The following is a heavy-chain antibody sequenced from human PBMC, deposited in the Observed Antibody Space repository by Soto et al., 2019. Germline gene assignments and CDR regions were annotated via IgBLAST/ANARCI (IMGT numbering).Heavy chain of an antibody. CDR1: GFTFSSYT. D-gene: IGHD1-26*01. CDR2: FSGRDATT. Sequence: GGSLRLSCTASGFTFSSYTMSWVRQAPGKGLEWVSSFSGRDATTYYADSVKGRFTISRDDSKNTLYLQMNSLRAEDTALYFCVRTIVGATKGGWFDPWGQGALVTVSS. CDR3: VRTIVGATKGGWFDP. J-gene: IGHJ5*02. V-gene: IGHV3-23*01.